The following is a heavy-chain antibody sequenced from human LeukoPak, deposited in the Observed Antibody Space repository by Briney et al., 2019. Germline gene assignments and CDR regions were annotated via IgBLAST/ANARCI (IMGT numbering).Heavy chain of an antibody. V-gene: IGHV4-4*07. D-gene: IGHD3-10*01. Sequence: SETLPLTCTVSGASINNYYWSWIRQPAGKGLEWIGRIYTSGNTNYNPSLQSRVTMSVDTSKNQFSVHLNSVTAADTAVYYCARHGYPGSYLIDYWGQGSLVTVSS. CDR3: ARHGYPGSYLIDY. J-gene: IGHJ4*02. CDR1: GASINNYY. CDR2: IYTSGNT.